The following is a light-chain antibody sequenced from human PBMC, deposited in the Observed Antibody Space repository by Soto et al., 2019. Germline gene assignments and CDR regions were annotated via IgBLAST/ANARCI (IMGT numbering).Light chain of an antibody. CDR1: QSVSSNS. J-gene: IGKJ1*01. CDR2: GAS. Sequence: EIVLTQSPGTLSLSPGERATLSCRASQSVSSNSLAWYEQKPGQAPGLIIYGASRRAAGIPDSISGSGSGTDFTLTITRLEPEDFAVYYCQQYGSTPWTFGQGTKVDIK. V-gene: IGKV3-20*01. CDR3: QQYGSTPWT.